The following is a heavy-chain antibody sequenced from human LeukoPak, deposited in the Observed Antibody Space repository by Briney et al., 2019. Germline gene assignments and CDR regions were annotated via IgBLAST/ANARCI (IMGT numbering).Heavy chain of an antibody. Sequence: GGSLRLSCSVSGFTFSTYVMHWVRQAPGKGLEYVSAISSNGDNTYYADSVKGRFTISRDNSKNTLYLQVSSLRADDTAVYYCVRGTGYWGQGTPVTVSS. CDR2: ISSNGDNT. CDR1: GFTFSTYV. J-gene: IGHJ4*02. CDR3: VRGTGY. V-gene: IGHV3-64D*06.